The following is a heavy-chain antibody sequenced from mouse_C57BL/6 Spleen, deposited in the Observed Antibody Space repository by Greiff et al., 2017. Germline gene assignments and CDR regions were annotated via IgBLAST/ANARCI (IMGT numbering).Heavy chain of an antibody. V-gene: IGHV1-64*01. CDR3: ARYGLLELRLFDY. J-gene: IGHJ2*01. Sequence: QVHVKQSGAELVKPGASVTLSCKASGYTFTSYWMHWVKQRPGQGLEWIGMIHPNSGSTNYNEKFKSKATLTVDKSSSTAYMQLSSLTSEDSAVYYCARYGLLELRLFDYWGKGTTLTVSS. CDR1: GYTFTSYW. D-gene: IGHD1-1*01. CDR2: IHPNSGST.